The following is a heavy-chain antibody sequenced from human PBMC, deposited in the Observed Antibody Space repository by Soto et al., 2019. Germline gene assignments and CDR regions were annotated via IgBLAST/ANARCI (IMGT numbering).Heavy chain of an antibody. CDR1: GYTFTSYG. J-gene: IGHJ4*02. Sequence: QVQLVQSGAEVKKPGASVKVSCKASGYTFTSYGISWVRQAPGQGLEWMGWISAYNGNTNYAQKLQGRVTMTTDTSTSTAYMELRSLRSDDTALYYCARDSRKVAVAGIADDFDYWGQGTLVTGSS. CDR3: ARDSRKVAVAGIADDFDY. D-gene: IGHD6-19*01. V-gene: IGHV1-18*01. CDR2: ISAYNGNT.